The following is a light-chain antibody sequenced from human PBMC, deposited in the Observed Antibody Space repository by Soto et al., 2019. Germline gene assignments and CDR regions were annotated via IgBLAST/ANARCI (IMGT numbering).Light chain of an antibody. J-gene: IGLJ1*01. CDR2: AVS. Sequence: QSLRTQPASVSGSPGQSITISCSGTSSDIGSYNHVAWYQQFPGKSPKLMIYAVSDRPSGVSDRFSGSKSGITASLTISGLQTEDEADYYCISYTDRQSYLFGTGTKVTVL. V-gene: IGLV2-14*03. CDR3: ISYTDRQSYL. CDR1: SSDIGSYNH.